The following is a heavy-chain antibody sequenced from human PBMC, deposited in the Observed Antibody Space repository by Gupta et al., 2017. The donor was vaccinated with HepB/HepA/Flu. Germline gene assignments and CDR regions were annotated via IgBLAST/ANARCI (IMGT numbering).Heavy chain of an antibody. CDR2: INVDGRAY. V-gene: IGHV3-7*01. Sequence: EVQLVESGGALVQPGWSLRLSCAVSGLTSSTSWMTWVRQAPGKGREGVANINVDGRAYNYADSVKGRFTISRDNAGKSLYLQMNSLRVEDTAVYYCARERSWSGYDDGGQGTLVTVSS. D-gene: IGHD3-3*01. CDR1: GLTSSTSW. CDR3: ARERSWSGYDD. J-gene: IGHJ4*02.